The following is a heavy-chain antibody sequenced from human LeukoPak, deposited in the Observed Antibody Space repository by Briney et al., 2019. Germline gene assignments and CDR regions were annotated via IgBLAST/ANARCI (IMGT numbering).Heavy chain of an antibody. V-gene: IGHV3-30*18. D-gene: IGHD3-10*01. CDR3: AKEMGSRSSLFYLDY. CDR1: GFTFSSYG. Sequence: AGGSLRLSCAASGFTFSSYGMHWVRQAPGKGMEWVAAISNDGSNKYYAESVNGRFTISRDNSKNTLYLLVNTLRGDDTAVYYCAKEMGSRSSLFYLDYWGQGTLLTVSS. CDR2: ISNDGSNK. J-gene: IGHJ4*02.